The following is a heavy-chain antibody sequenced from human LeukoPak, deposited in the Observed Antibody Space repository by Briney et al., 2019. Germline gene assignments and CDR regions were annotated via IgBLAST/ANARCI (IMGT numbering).Heavy chain of an antibody. CDR1: GFTFSSYA. CDR3: AKWGDYDVLTGYYVSDY. V-gene: IGHV3-23*01. D-gene: IGHD3-9*01. Sequence: GASLRLSCAASGFTFSSYAMSWVRQAPGKGLEWVSAITGSGGNTYYADSVKGRFTISRDNSKNTVFLQMNSLRAEDTAVYYCAKWGDYDVLTGYYVSDYWGQGTLITVSS. J-gene: IGHJ4*02. CDR2: ITGSGGNT.